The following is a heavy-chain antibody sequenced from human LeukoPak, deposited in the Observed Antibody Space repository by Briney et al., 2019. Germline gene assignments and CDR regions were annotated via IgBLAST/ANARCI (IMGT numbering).Heavy chain of an antibody. CDR2: IYYSGST. CDR1: GGSISSYY. Sequence: SETLSLTCTVSGGSISSYYWSWIRQPPGKGLEWIGYIYYSGSTNYNPSLKSQVTISVDTSKNQFSLKLSSVTAADTAVYYCARQDYYDSSGYRYWGQGTLVTVSS. CDR3: ARQDYYDSSGYRY. V-gene: IGHV4-59*08. J-gene: IGHJ4*02. D-gene: IGHD3-22*01.